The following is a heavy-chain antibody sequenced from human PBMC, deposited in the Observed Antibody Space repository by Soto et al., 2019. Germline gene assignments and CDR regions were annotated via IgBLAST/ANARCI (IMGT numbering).Heavy chain of an antibody. Sequence: SETLSLTSTVSGGSISSYYWSWIRQPPGKGLEWIGYIYWRGSTNYTPSLKSRVTIAVDTSKNQFSLKLRSVTAAATAVYSCARARLDRGYYDSTGYERWGQGTLVTVYS. J-gene: IGHJ1*01. V-gene: IGHV4-4*08. CDR1: GGSISSYY. D-gene: IGHD3-22*01. CDR2: IYWRGST. CDR3: ARARLDRGYYDSTGYER.